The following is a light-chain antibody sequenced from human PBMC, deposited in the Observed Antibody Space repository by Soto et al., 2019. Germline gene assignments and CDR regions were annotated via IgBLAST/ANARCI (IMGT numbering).Light chain of an antibody. Sequence: SYELTQPPSVSVAPGKTARITCGGNNIGSKSVHWYQQKPGQAPVLVIYYDSDRPSASPERFSGSNSGNTATLTISRVEAGDEADYYCQVWDSSSDHPGVFGGGTKRTVL. CDR1: NIGSKS. J-gene: IGLJ2*01. CDR2: YDS. CDR3: QVWDSSSDHPGV. V-gene: IGLV3-21*04.